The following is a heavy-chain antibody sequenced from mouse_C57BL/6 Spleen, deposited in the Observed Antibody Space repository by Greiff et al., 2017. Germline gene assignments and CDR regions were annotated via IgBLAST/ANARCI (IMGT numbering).Heavy chain of an antibody. J-gene: IGHJ2*01. CDR2: IDPSDSYT. CDR3: ARPYGDY. V-gene: IGHV1-69*01. Sequence: VQLQQSGAELVMPGASVKLSCKASGYTFTSYWMHWVKQRPGQGLEWIGEIDPSDSYTNYHQKFKGKSTLTVDKSSSTAYMQLSSLTSEDSAVYCCARPYGDYWGQGTTLTVSS. D-gene: IGHD1-2*01. CDR1: GYTFTSYW.